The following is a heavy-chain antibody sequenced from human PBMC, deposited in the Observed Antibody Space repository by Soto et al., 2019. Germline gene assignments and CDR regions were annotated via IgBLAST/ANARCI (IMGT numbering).Heavy chain of an antibody. CDR1: GYSFTSYG. CDR3: ARVTGMTTVTTQSWFDP. CDR2: INPKNGST. Sequence: ASVKVSCKASGYSFTSYGISWVRQAPGQGFEWMGWINPKNGSTNYTQKFQGWVTMTRDTSISTAYMELSSVTAADTAVYYCARVTGMTTVTTQSWFDPWGQGTLVTVSS. V-gene: IGHV1-2*04. J-gene: IGHJ5*02. D-gene: IGHD4-4*01.